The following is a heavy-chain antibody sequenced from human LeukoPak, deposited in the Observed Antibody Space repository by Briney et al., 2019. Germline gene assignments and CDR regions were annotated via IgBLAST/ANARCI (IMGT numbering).Heavy chain of an antibody. Sequence: SETLSLTCSVSGVSITSGRYYWGWIRQPAGKGLEWIGRVHSSGDIYHNAAFRSRAAVSGDASKNQFSLQLNSVTAAAAAVYYCARGASPKDAVFFDYWGQGALITVSS. J-gene: IGHJ4*02. CDR3: ARGASPKDAVFFDY. V-gene: IGHV4-61*02. D-gene: IGHD3-16*01. CDR1: GVSITSGRYY. CDR2: VHSSGDI.